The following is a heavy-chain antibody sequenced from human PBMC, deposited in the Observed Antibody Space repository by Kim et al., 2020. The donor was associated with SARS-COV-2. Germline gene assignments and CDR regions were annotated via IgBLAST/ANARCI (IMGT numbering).Heavy chain of an antibody. CDR2: IYYTGIT. J-gene: IGHJ5*02. CDR3: ARHFCNSSSCSSSSWFDP. Sequence: SETLSLTCTVSGGSISRDYWSWIRQPPGKGLEWIGYIYYTGITSYNRSLKSRVNISVDTSKNQISLNVMSVTAADTAVYFCARHFCNSSSCSSSSWFDPWRPGPLVTVPS. D-gene: IGHD3-22*01. V-gene: IGHV4-59*08. CDR1: GGSISRDY.